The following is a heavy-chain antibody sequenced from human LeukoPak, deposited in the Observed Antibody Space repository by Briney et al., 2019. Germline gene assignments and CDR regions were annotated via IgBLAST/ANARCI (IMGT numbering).Heavy chain of an antibody. V-gene: IGHV3-33*01. J-gene: IGHJ4*02. CDR3: TRDVGHSALAN. CDR2: ILNDGTNK. D-gene: IGHD5-18*01. CDR1: GFTVSIYY. Sequence: GGSLRLSCAASGFTVSIYYMHWVRQAPGNGLEWVAVILNDGTNKYYADSVKGRFTISRDSSKNTMYLQMNSLRAEDTAVYYCTRDVGHSALANWGQGVRVTVSS.